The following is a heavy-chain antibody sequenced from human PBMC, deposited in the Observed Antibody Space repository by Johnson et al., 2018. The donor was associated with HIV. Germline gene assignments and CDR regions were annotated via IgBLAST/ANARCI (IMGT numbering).Heavy chain of an antibody. CDR3: ARARVVGAMSSAFDI. CDR1: GFTFRSYW. J-gene: IGHJ3*02. CDR2: ITRDGSST. Sequence: VQLVESGGGLVQPGGSLRLSCAASGFTFRSYWMHWVRQAPGKGLVWVSLITRDGSSTSYADSVKGRFTISRDNSRNTLYLQMNSLGAEDTAVYYCARARVVGAMSSAFDIWGQGTMVTVSS. D-gene: IGHD1-26*01. V-gene: IGHV3-74*02.